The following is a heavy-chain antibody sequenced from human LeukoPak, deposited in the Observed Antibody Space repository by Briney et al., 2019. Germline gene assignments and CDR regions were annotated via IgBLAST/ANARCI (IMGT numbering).Heavy chain of an antibody. V-gene: IGHV3-23*01. J-gene: IGHJ4*02. Sequence: GHLRLSCASSGFTFSSYAMNWVRQAPGKWLEWVSGISGSGGSTFYAASVEGRFTISRDSSKRTLYLQMSSLRAEDTAVYYCAKDRISCSGGACYRGAFDYWGQGTLVTVSS. D-gene: IGHD2-15*01. CDR2: ISGSGGST. CDR1: GFTFSSYA. CDR3: AKDRISCSGGACYRGAFDY.